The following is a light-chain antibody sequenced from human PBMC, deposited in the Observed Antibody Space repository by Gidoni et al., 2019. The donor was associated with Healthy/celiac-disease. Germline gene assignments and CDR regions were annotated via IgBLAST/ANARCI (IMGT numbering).Light chain of an antibody. J-gene: IGKJ3*01. CDR2: DAS. Sequence: DLQMTQSPSSLSASVGDRVTITCQASQDISNYLNWYTQKTGKAPKLLIYDASNLETGVPSRFSGSGSGTDFNFTISSLQPEDIATYYCQQYDNLSLFTFGPGTKVDIK. CDR3: QQYDNLSLFT. V-gene: IGKV1-33*01. CDR1: QDISNY.